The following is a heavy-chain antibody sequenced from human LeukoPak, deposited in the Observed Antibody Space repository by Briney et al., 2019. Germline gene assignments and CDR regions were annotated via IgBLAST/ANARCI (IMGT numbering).Heavy chain of an antibody. CDR1: GYTFTSYG. J-gene: IGHJ4*02. CDR3: ARDRSARYGVRGVIAGH. D-gene: IGHD3-10*01. CDR2: ISAYNGNT. V-gene: IGHV1-18*01. Sequence: VASVKVSCKASGYTFTSYGISWVRQAPGQGLEWMGWISAYNGNTNYAQKLQGRVTMTTDTSTSTAYMELRSLRSDDTAVYYCARDRSARYGVRGVIAGHWGQGTLVTVSS.